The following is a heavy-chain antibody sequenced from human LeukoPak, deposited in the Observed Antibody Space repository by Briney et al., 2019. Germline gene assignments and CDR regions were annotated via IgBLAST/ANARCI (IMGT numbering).Heavy chain of an antibody. Sequence: ASVKVSCKASGYTFTSYYMHWVRQAPGQGLEWMAIINPSGGSTSYAQKFQGRATMTRDTSTSTVYTELSSLRSEDTAVYYCARDTRPSYDSSGYYYPGDYWGQGTLVTVSS. CDR1: GYTFTSYY. V-gene: IGHV1-46*01. D-gene: IGHD3-22*01. CDR3: ARDTRPSYDSSGYYYPGDY. CDR2: INPSGGST. J-gene: IGHJ4*02.